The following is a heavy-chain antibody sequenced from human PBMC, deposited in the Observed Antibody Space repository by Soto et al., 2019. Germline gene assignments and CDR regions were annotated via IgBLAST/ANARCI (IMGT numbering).Heavy chain of an antibody. D-gene: IGHD3-22*01. J-gene: IGHJ3*02. V-gene: IGHV3-30-3*01. Sequence: PGGSLRLSCAASGFTFSSYAMHWVRQAPGKGLEWVAVISYDGSNKYYADSVKGRFTISRDNSKNTLYLQMNSLRDEDTAVYYCARDGAKYYYDSSGYYDDAFDIWGQGTMVTVSS. CDR1: GFTFSSYA. CDR2: ISYDGSNK. CDR3: ARDGAKYYYDSSGYYDDAFDI.